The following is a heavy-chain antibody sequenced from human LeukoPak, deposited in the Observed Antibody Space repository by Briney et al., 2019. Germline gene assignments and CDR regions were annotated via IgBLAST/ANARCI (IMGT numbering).Heavy chain of an antibody. D-gene: IGHD2-2*01. J-gene: IGHJ4*02. V-gene: IGHV1-2*02. CDR1: GYTFTGYY. CDR2: INPNSGGT. Sequence: GASVKVSCKASGYTFTGYYMHWVRQAPGQGLEWMGWINPNSGGTNYAQKFQGRVTMTRDTSTSTVYMELSSLRSEDTAVYYCARVVGYCSSTSCQTFDYWGQGTLVTVSS. CDR3: ARVVGYCSSTSCQTFDY.